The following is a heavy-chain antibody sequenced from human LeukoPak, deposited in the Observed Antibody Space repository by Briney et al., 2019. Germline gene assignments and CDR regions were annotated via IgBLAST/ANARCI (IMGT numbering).Heavy chain of an antibody. CDR2: IYYSGST. Sequence: SETLSLTCTVSGGSISSYYWSWIRQPPGKGLEWIGYIYYSGSTNYNPSLKSRVTISVDTSKNQFSLKLSSVTAADTAVYYCARAREYYDILTGYKTYYFDYWGQGTLVTVSS. V-gene: IGHV4-59*01. J-gene: IGHJ4*02. D-gene: IGHD3-9*01. CDR3: ARAREYYDILTGYKTYYFDY. CDR1: GGSISSYY.